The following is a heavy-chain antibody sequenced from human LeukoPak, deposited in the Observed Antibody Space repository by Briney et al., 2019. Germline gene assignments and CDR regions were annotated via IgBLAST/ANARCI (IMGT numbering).Heavy chain of an antibody. V-gene: IGHV3-23*01. D-gene: IGHD2-2*02. CDR2: ISGSGGST. J-gene: IGHJ3*02. CDR3: AKGKFNIVVIPAAILAFDI. Sequence: GGSLRLSCAASGFTFSSYAMSWVRQAPGKGLEWVSTISGSGGSTYYADSVKGRFTISRDNSKNTLYLQMNSLRAEDTAVDYCAKGKFNIVVIPAAILAFDIWGQGTMVTVSS. CDR1: GFTFSSYA.